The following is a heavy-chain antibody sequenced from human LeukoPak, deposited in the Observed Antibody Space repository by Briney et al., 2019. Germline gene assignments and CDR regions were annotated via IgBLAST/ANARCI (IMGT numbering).Heavy chain of an antibody. D-gene: IGHD5-12*01. CDR3: AAGDPWHLLDY. Sequence: ASVKVSCKVSGYTLTELSMHWVRQAPGKGLEWMGGFDLGDGETIFAQKFQGRVTMTEDTSTDTAYMELRSLTSEDTAVYYCAAGDPWHLLDYCGQGTPVTVSS. V-gene: IGHV1-24*01. CDR1: GYTLTELS. J-gene: IGHJ4*02. CDR2: FDLGDGET.